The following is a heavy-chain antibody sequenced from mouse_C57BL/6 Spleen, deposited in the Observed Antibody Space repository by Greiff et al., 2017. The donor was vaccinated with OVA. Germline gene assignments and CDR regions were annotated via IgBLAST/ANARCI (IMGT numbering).Heavy chain of an antibody. CDR3: ARSDYEYNYFDY. CDR2: IYPRSGNT. J-gene: IGHJ2*01. Sequence: QVQLQQSGAELARPGASVKLSCKASGYTFTSYGISWVKQRTGQGLEWIGEIYPRSGNTYYNEKFKGKATLTADKSSSTAYMELRSLTSEDSAVYFCARSDYEYNYFDYWGQGTPLTVSS. D-gene: IGHD2-4*01. V-gene: IGHV1-81*01. CDR1: GYTFTSYG.